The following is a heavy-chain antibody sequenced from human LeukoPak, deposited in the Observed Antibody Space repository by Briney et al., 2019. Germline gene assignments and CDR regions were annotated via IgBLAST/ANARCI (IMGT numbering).Heavy chain of an antibody. Sequence: GASVKVSCKASGYTFTGYYMHLVRQAPGQGLEWMGWMNPNSGGTNYAQKFQGRVTMTRDTSISTAYMELSRLRSDDTAVYYCARDDYYDYSGYSKYVDLWGRGTLVTVSS. J-gene: IGHJ2*01. D-gene: IGHD3-22*01. CDR2: MNPNSGGT. V-gene: IGHV1-2*02. CDR3: ARDDYYDYSGYSKYVDL. CDR1: GYTFTGYY.